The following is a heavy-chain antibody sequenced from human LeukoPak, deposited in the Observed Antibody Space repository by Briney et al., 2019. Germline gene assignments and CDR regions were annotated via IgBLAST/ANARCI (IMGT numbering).Heavy chain of an antibody. CDR3: ARDLSGYSYGYVDY. CDR1: GGTFSSYA. J-gene: IGHJ4*02. D-gene: IGHD5-18*01. V-gene: IGHV1-69*13. CDR2: IIPIFGTA. Sequence: SVKVSCKASGGTFSSYAISWVRQAPGQGLEWMGGIIPIFGTANYAHKFQGRVTITADESTSTAYMELSSLRSEDTAVYYCARDLSGYSYGYVDYWGQGTLVTVSS.